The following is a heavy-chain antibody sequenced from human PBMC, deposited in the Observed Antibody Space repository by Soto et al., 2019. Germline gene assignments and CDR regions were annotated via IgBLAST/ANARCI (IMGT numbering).Heavy chain of an antibody. J-gene: IGHJ4*02. V-gene: IGHV3-11*01. CDR2: IGSSGTTI. Sequence: XGSLILSCAASGVTFSDYYMSWIRQAPGKGLEWVSYIGSSGTTIYYADSVKGRFTISRDNAKNSLYLQMNSLRAEDTAVYFCARALFFYTGYPGYWGQGTLVTVSS. CDR1: GVTFSDYY. D-gene: IGHD5-12*01. CDR3: ARALFFYTGYPGY.